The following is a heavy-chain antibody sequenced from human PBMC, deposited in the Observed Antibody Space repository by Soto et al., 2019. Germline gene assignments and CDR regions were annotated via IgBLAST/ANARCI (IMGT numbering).Heavy chain of an antibody. CDR1: GGTFSSYA. CDR3: ARSELDVDTAMVENSYYYGMDV. Sequence: SVKVSCKASGGTFSSYAISWVRQAPGQGLEWMGGIIPIFGTANYAQKFQGRVTITADESTSTAYMELSSLRSEDTAVYYCARSELDVDTAMVENSYYYGMDVWGQGTTVTVSS. J-gene: IGHJ6*02. V-gene: IGHV1-69*13. D-gene: IGHD5-18*01. CDR2: IIPIFGTA.